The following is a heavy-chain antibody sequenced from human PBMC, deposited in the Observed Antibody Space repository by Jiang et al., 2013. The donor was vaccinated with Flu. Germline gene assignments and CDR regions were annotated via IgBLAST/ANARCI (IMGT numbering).Heavy chain of an antibody. Sequence: GAEVKKPGESLKISCTGPGYSFAGHWIAWVRQMPGKGLEWMGIIYPDDSNTRYSPSFQGQVTISADKSINTAYLQWSSLKASDTAIYYCARATGTMSLTSVWSDPWGQGTLVTVSS. J-gene: IGHJ5*02. CDR3: ARATGTMSLTSVWSDP. V-gene: IGHV5-51*01. CDR2: IYPDDSNT. D-gene: IGHD1-1*01. CDR1: GYSFAGHW.